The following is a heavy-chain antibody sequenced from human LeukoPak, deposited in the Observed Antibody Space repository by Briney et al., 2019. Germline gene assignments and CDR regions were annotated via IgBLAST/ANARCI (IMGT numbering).Heavy chain of an antibody. CDR2: INHSGST. D-gene: IGHD2-15*01. V-gene: IGHV4-34*01. CDR3: AKDCGTGPFACSH. Sequence: SETLSLTCAVYGGSFSGYYWSWIRQPPGKGLEWIGEINHSGSTNYNPSLKSRVTISVDTSKNQFSLKLSSVTAADTAVYYCAKDCGTGPFACSHWGQGTLVTVSS. J-gene: IGHJ4*02. CDR1: GGSFSGYY.